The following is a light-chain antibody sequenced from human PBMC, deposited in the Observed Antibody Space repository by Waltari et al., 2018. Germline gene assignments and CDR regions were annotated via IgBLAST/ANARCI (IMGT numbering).Light chain of an antibody. J-gene: IGKJ1*01. CDR3: QQYGSLPWT. V-gene: IGKV3-20*01. CDR2: DAS. Sequence: VLTQSPGTLSLSPGGSATLSCRASESVSVDYLAWYQQKPGQAPRLLIYDASTRATGVPDRFSGSGSGTDFTLTISRLEPEDFAVYYCQQYGSLPWTFGQGTKVDIK. CDR1: ESVSVDY.